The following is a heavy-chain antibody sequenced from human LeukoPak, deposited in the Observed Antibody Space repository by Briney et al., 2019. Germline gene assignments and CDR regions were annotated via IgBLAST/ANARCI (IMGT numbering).Heavy chain of an antibody. CDR3: ARGRVHYYAMDV. CDR1: GDSVSNNIVA. J-gene: IGHJ6*02. CDR2: TYYGSKWDN. Sequence: SQTLSLTCAISGDSVSNNIVAWNWIRQSPSRGLEWLGRTYYGSKWDNDYAVSVKSRININADTSKNQFSLQLNSVTPEDTAVYYCARGRVHYYAMDVWGQGTTVTVSS. V-gene: IGHV6-1*01.